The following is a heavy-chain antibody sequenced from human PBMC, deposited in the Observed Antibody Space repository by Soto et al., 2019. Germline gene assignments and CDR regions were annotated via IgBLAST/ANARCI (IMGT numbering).Heavy chain of an antibody. V-gene: IGHV3-30*03. CDR1: GFTFSSYG. J-gene: IGHJ4*02. CDR2: ISYDGSNK. CDR3: AEWDSISTLGY. Sequence: QVQLVESGGGVVQPGRSLRLSCAASGFTFSSYGMHWVRQAPGKGLEWVAVISYDGSNKYYADSVKGRFTISRDNSKNTLYLQMNSLRAEDTAVYYCAEWDSISTLGYWGQGSLVTVSS. D-gene: IGHD6-6*01.